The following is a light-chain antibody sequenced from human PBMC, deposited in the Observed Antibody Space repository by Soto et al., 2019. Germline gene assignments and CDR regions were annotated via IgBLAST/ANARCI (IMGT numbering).Light chain of an antibody. Sequence: QSVLTQPPSASGTPGQRVTISCSGVSSNIGSNAVNWYQQFPGAAPQLLIYTNSQRPSGVPDRFSGSKSGTSASLAITGLQSEDEADYHCAAWDDSLNALVFGGVTKLTVL. CDR2: TNS. V-gene: IGLV1-44*01. CDR3: AAWDDSLNALV. CDR1: SSNIGSNA. J-gene: IGLJ3*02.